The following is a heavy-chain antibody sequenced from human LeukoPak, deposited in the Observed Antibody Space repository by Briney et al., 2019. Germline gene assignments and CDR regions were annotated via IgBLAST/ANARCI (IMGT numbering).Heavy chain of an antibody. D-gene: IGHD6-19*01. V-gene: IGHV1-3*01. CDR3: ARGTPGVAGLPYDY. J-gene: IGHJ4*02. Sequence: ASVTVSCKASGYTFTSYAMHWVRQAPGQRLEWMGWINAGNGNTKYSQKFQGRVTITRDTSASTAYMELSSLRSEDTAVYYCARGTPGVAGLPYDYWGQGTLVTVSS. CDR2: INAGNGNT. CDR1: GYTFTSYA.